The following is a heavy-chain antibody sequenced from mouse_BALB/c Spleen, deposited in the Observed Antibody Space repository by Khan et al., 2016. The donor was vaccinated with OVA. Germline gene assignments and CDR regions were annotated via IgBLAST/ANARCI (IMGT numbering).Heavy chain of an antibody. CDR1: GFSLTNYG. CDR3: ARQPYYHYYVMDY. V-gene: IGHV2-6-1*01. D-gene: IGHD2-10*01. Sequence: QVQLKESGPGLVAPSQSLSITCTISGFSLTNYGVHWVRQPPGKGLEWLVVILSDGSTTYNTTLKSRLSISKDNSKSHVFLKMNSLQTDDTAMYYCARQPYYHYYVMDYWGQGTSVTVSS. J-gene: IGHJ4*01. CDR2: ILSDGST.